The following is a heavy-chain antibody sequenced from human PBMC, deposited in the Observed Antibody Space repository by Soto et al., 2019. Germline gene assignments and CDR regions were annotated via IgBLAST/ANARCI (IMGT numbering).Heavy chain of an antibody. CDR1: GFTVSNNY. D-gene: IGHD3-10*01. CDR3: AKGRGGSGSLTPRVDF. V-gene: IGHV3-66*01. J-gene: IGHJ4*02. Sequence: EVQLVESGGDLVQPGGSLRLSCAASGFTVSNNYMSWVRQAPGKGLEWVSVIYTGGYTNYADSVKGRFTISRDSSKNTLYLQMSSLRAEDTALYYCAKGRGGSGSLTPRVDFWGQGTLVTVSS. CDR2: IYTGGYT.